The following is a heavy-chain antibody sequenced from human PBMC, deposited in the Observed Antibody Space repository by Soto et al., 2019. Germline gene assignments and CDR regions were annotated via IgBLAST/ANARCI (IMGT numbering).Heavy chain of an antibody. CDR3: ARSIVVVTAIDY. D-gene: IGHD2-21*02. Sequence: ASVKVSCKASGYIFVNYGIAWVRQAPGQRLEWMGWINPYTGNTQSAKKVQGRLTMTTDTSTSTAYMDLSSLRSEDTAVYYCARSIVVVTAIDYWGQGTLVTVSS. CDR1: GYIFVNYG. V-gene: IGHV1-18*01. CDR2: INPYTGNT. J-gene: IGHJ4*02.